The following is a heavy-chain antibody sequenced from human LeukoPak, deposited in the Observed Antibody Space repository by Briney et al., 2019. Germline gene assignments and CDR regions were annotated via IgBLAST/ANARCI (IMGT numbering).Heavy chain of an antibody. CDR1: GFTFSTYG. V-gene: IGHV3-33*01. CDR3: AREDEQQLGFDY. J-gene: IGHJ4*02. Sequence: PGRSLRLSCEASGFTFSTYGMHWVRQAPGKGLEWVAVIWYDGSNKNYADSVKGRFTISRDNSKNTLYLQMNSLRAEDTAVYYCAREDEQQLGFDYWGQGTLVTVSS. D-gene: IGHD6-13*01. CDR2: IWYDGSNK.